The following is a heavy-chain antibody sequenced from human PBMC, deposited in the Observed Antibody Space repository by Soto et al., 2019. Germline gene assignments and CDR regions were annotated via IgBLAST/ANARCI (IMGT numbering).Heavy chain of an antibody. CDR2: IRSKTYGGTT. V-gene: IGHV3-49*03. D-gene: IGHD3-22*01. CDR3: AREANYYDSSGYYLLTYFDY. J-gene: IGHJ4*02. CDR1: GFTFGDYA. Sequence: GGSLRLSCTASGFTFGDYAMSWFRQAPGKGLEWVGFIRSKTYGGTTEYAASVKGRFTISRDDSKSIAYLQMNSLKTEDTAVYYCAREANYYDSSGYYLLTYFDYWGQGTLVTVSS.